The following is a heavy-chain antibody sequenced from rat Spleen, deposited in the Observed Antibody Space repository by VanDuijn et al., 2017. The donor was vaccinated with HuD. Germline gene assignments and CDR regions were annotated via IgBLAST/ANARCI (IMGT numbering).Heavy chain of an antibody. Sequence: EVQLVESGGGLVQPGRSMKLSCAASGFTFSNYGMAWVRQAPKKGLEWVAYISYDGGSTYYRDPVKGRFTISRDNAKSTLYLQMDSLRSEDTATYYCATGDNSWNWFTYWGQGTLVTVSS. V-gene: IGHV5-19*01. CDR2: ISYDGGST. J-gene: IGHJ3*01. CDR3: ATGDNSWNWFTY. CDR1: GFTFSNYG. D-gene: IGHD1-2*01.